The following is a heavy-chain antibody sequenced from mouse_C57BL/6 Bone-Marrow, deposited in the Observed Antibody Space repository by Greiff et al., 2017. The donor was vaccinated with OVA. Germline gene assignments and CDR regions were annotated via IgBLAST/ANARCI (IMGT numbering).Heavy chain of an antibody. CDR2: IDPSDSYT. V-gene: IGHV1-50*01. D-gene: IGHD2-1*01. CDR3: ARHGNSWFAY. Sequence: VQLQQPGAELVKPGASVKLSCKASGYTFTSYWMQWVKQRPGQGLEWIGEIDPSDSYTNYNQKFKGKATLTVDTSSSTAYMQLSIRTSDDSAVYYCARHGNSWFAYWGQGTLVTVSA. J-gene: IGHJ3*01. CDR1: GYTFTSYW.